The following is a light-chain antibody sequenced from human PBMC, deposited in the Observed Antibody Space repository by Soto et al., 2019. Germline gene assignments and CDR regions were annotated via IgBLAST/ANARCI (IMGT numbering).Light chain of an antibody. CDR2: DAY. CDR3: QQRSESPPLT. V-gene: IGKV3-11*01. CDR1: QSVFGY. J-gene: IGKJ4*01. Sequence: EVVLTQFPATLSFSPGDRATLSCRASQSVFGYLAWYQHKPGQAPRRLIFDAYKRATGVAARFSGSGSETDFSLIISSLEPEDFAVYYCQQRSESPPLTFGWGTKVEIK.